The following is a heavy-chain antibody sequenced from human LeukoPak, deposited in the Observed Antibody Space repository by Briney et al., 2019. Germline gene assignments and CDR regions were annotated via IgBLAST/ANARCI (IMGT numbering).Heavy chain of an antibody. V-gene: IGHV1-3*01. D-gene: IGHD1-26*01. CDR2: ISAGNGNT. CDR3: ARDSGSGNNDY. CDR1: GYTFTSYA. J-gene: IGHJ4*02. Sequence: ASVKVSCKASGYTFTSYAIHWVRQAPGQRLEWMGWISAGNGNTKYSQNFQGRVTFISNTSATTAFMELSSLRSEDVAVYYCARDSGSGNNDYWGQGTLVTVSS.